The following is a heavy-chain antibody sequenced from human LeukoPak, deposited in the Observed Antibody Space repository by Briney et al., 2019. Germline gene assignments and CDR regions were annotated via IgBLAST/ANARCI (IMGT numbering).Heavy chain of an antibody. Sequence: PGGSLRLSCTPSGFSFSNNYMNWVRQAPGKGLERVGLIKHKDHGFATEYAASVKGRFTISRDDSRDSLYLQVNSLKAEDTAIYYCTREFYYKFDIWGQGTLVTVSS. CDR2: IKHKDHGFAT. CDR3: TREFYYKFDI. J-gene: IGHJ5*02. V-gene: IGHV3-72*01. D-gene: IGHD3-10*01. CDR1: GFSFSNNY.